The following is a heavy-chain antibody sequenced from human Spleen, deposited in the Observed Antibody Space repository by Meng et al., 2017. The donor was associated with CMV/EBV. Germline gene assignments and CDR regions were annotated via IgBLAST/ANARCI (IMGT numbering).Heavy chain of an antibody. V-gene: IGHV3-66*02. CDR1: GFTFSSNY. D-gene: IGHD6-19*01. CDR2: IYSGGST. J-gene: IGHJ6*02. Sequence: GGSLRLSCAASGFTFSSNYMSWVRQAPGKGLEWVSVIYSGGSTYYADSVKGRFTISRDNSKNTLYLQMNSLRAEDTAVYYCARGGWAGPGEYYYYYGMDVWGQGTTVTVSS. CDR3: ARGGWAGPGEYYYYYGMDV.